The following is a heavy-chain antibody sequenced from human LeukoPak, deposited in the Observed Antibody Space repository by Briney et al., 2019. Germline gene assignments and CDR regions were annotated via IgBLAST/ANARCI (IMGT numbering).Heavy chain of an antibody. CDR3: ARKQGYCSGGSCTDGWFDP. J-gene: IGHJ5*02. CDR1: GFTFSSYA. CDR2: ISGSGGST. D-gene: IGHD2-15*01. Sequence: PGGSLRLSCAASGFTFSSYAMSWVRQAPGKGLEWVSAISGSGGSTYYADSVKGRFTISRDNSKNTLYLQMNSLRAEDTAVYYCARKQGYCSGGSCTDGWFDPWGQGTLVTVSS. V-gene: IGHV3-23*01.